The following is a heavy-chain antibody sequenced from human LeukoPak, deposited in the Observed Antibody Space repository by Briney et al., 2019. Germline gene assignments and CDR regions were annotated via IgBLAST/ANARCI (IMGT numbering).Heavy chain of an antibody. CDR1: GYTFTGYY. V-gene: IGHV1-2*02. D-gene: IGHD6-6*01. J-gene: IGHJ5*02. CDR3: ARGGGSKQLVRRWFDP. Sequence: ASVKVSCKASGYTFTGYYMDWVRQAPGQGLEWMGWINPNSGGTNYAQKFQGRVTMTRDTSISTAYMELSRLRSDDTAVYYCARGGGSKQLVRRWFDPCGQGTLVTVSS. CDR2: INPNSGGT.